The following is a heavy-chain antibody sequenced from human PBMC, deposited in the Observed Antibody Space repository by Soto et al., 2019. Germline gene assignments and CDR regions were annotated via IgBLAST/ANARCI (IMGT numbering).Heavy chain of an antibody. Sequence: GGSLRLSCAASGFTVRSNYMTWVRQAPGKGLEWVSIINTYGSTYYADSVKGRLTISRDTSKMFLQMNSLRAEDTAVYYCATRTGPYYYAMNVWGQGTTVTGSS. V-gene: IGHV3-53*01. D-gene: IGHD4-17*01. J-gene: IGHJ6*02. CDR1: GFTVRSNY. CDR2: INTYGST. CDR3: ATRTGPYYYAMNV.